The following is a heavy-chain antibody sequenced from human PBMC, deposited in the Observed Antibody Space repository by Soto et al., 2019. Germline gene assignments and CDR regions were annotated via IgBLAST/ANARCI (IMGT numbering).Heavy chain of an antibody. Sequence: GGSLRLSCAASGFTFSTYAMSWVRQAPGKWLEWVSAISGSGDSTYYADSVKGRFTISRDNSKNMLYLQMNSLRAEDAAVYYCRAEPGTFRGHVYYDYGIDVWGQGXTVTVYS. CDR2: ISGSGDST. CDR3: RAEPGTFRGHVYYDYGIDV. J-gene: IGHJ6*02. CDR1: GFTFSTYA. V-gene: IGHV3-23*01. D-gene: IGHD1-26*01.